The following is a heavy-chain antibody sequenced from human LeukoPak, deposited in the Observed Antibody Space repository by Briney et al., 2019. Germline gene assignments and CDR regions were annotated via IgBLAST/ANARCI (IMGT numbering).Heavy chain of an antibody. V-gene: IGHV4-4*02. CDR1: GGSISSSNW. D-gene: IGHD2-2*01. Sequence: PSETLSLTCAVSGGSISSSNWWSWVRQPPGKGLELIGEIYHSGSTNYNPSLKSRVTISVDKSKNQFSLKLSSVTAADTAVYYCARGVVVPAASDITNWFDPWGQGTLVTVSS. CDR2: IYHSGST. CDR3: ARGVVVPAASDITNWFDP. J-gene: IGHJ5*02.